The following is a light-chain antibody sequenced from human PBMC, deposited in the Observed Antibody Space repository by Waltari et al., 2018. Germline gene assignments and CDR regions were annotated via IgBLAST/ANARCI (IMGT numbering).Light chain of an antibody. CDR3: QSYDYSLRAAV. J-gene: IGLJ2*01. CDR2: VNN. Sequence: QSVLTQPPSVSGAPGQRVTISCTGNRSNIGADSYVHWYQQGPGTAPKLLMYVNNKRASVVPPLVSGSKSGTSSSLAITGLQAADEADYYCQSYDYSLRAAVFGGGTKLTVL. CDR1: RSNIGADSY. V-gene: IGLV1-40*01.